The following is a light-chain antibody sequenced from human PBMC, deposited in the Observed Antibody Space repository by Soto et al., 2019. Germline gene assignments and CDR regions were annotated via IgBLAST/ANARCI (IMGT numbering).Light chain of an antibody. Sequence: DIKLTQSPSSLSASVGDRVTITCRASLRISNYLNWYQQKPGKAPKLLIYGASTLQSGVPSRFSDSGSGTDFTLTITNLQPEDSATYFCQQSHSTPLTFGGGTKLEI. CDR3: QQSHSTPLT. CDR1: LRISNY. J-gene: IGKJ4*01. V-gene: IGKV1-39*01. CDR2: GAS.